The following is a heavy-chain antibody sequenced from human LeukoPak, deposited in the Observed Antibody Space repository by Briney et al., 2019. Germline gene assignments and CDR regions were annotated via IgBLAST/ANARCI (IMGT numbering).Heavy chain of an antibody. Sequence: PSETLSLTCAVYGGSFSGYYWSCIRQPPGKGLEWIGEINHSGSTNYNPSLKSRVTISVDTSKNQFSLKLSSVTAADTAVYYCARGLGGVVITYYYYYMDVWGKGTTVTVSS. J-gene: IGHJ6*03. CDR2: INHSGST. D-gene: IGHD3-3*01. CDR1: GGSFSGYY. V-gene: IGHV4-34*01. CDR3: ARGLGGVVITYYYYYMDV.